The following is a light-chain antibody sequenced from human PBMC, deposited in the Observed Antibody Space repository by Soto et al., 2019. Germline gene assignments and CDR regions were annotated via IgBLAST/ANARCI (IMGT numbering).Light chain of an antibody. V-gene: IGKV1-39*01. Sequence: DIQLAPSPSYLSASVGDSVTIACRASQRIGPYVNWYHEKPGRAPNILLCAANHLQDGVPSRFGGRGAGTNFSHSGSNLQPEDCSTDYCQQSYRFPRGTCGQGTKVDI. CDR3: QQSYRFPRGT. J-gene: IGKJ1*01. CDR1: QRIGPY. CDR2: AAN.